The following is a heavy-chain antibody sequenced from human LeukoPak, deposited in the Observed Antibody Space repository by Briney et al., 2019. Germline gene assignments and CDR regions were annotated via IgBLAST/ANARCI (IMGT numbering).Heavy chain of an antibody. D-gene: IGHD5-18*01. V-gene: IGHV3-21*01. CDR1: GFTFSSYS. Sequence: PGGSLRLSCAASGFTFSSYSMNWVRQAPGKGLEWVSCISNSNSYIYYADSVKGRFTISRDNAKNSLYLQMNSLRDEDTAVYYCARGRFNYGWGMDVWGQGTTVIVSS. J-gene: IGHJ6*02. CDR3: ARGRFNYGWGMDV. CDR2: ISNSNSYI.